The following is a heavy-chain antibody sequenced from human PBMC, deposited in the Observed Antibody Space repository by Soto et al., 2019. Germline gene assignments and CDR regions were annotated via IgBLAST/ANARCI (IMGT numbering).Heavy chain of an antibody. Sequence: QVQLVQSGAEVKKPGASVKVSCKASGGTFSSYTISWVRQAPGQGLEWMGRIIPILGIANYAQKFQGRVTITADKSTSTAYMELSSLRSEDTAVYYCARAELRYFDWSPTDYWGQGTLVTVSS. CDR2: IIPILGIA. CDR1: GGTFSSYT. V-gene: IGHV1-69*02. J-gene: IGHJ4*02. D-gene: IGHD3-9*01. CDR3: ARAELRYFDWSPTDY.